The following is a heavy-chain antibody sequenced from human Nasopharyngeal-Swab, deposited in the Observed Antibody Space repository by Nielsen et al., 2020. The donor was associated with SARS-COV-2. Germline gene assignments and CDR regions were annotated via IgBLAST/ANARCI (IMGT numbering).Heavy chain of an antibody. CDR3: ARGFYYGMDV. CDR2: INIDGSST. Sequence: GGSLRLSCAASGFTFSTYWMHWVRQAPGKGLVWVSRINIDGSSTRHADSVKGRFTISRDNGKNTLYLQMNSLRAEDTAIYYCARGFYYGMDVWGQGTTVTVSS. V-gene: IGHV3-74*01. J-gene: IGHJ6*02. CDR1: GFTFSTYW.